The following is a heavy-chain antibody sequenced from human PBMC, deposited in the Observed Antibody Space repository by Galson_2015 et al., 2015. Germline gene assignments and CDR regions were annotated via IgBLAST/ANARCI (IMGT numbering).Heavy chain of an antibody. CDR2: IWYDGSNK. Sequence: SLRLSCAASGFTFSSYGMHWVRQAPGKGLEWVAAIWYDGSNKYYADSVKGRFTISRDNSKNTLYMQMNSLRAEDTAVYYCAGPSRSDYYDSSGVKGMDAFDFWGQGTMVTVSS. D-gene: IGHD3-22*01. CDR1: GFTFSSYG. J-gene: IGHJ3*01. CDR3: AGPSRSDYYDSSGVKGMDAFDF. V-gene: IGHV3-33*01.